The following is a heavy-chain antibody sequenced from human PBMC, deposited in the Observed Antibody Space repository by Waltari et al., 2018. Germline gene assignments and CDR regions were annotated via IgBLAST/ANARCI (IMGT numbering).Heavy chain of an antibody. CDR2: IYPVDPAT. CDR3: ARPYCSSTSCYWGAFDY. Sequence: EVQLVQSGAEVKKPGESLKISCKGSGYSFTSYWIGWVRQMPGKGLGCIVIIYPVDPATRYSPSFQGQVTISADKSISTAYLQWSSLKASDTAMYYCARPYCSSTSCYWGAFDYWGQGTLVTVSS. J-gene: IGHJ4*02. D-gene: IGHD2-2*01. V-gene: IGHV5-51*01. CDR1: GYSFTSYW.